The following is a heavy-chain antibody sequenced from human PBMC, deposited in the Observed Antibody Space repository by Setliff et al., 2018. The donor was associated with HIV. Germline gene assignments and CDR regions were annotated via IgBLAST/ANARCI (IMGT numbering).Heavy chain of an antibody. J-gene: IGHJ6*03. CDR3: ARAAGYTGGWGYGATYHYYMDV. CDR2: INQLGSER. D-gene: IGHD6-19*01. Sequence: QPGGSLRLSCAASGFTFSGHWMTWVRQAPGKGLESVANINQLGSERYYVDSVKGRFTISRDNAKNSLFLQMNSLRVDDTAVYYCARAAGYTGGWGYGATYHYYMDVWGKGTTVTVSS. CDR1: GFTFSGHW. V-gene: IGHV3-7*03.